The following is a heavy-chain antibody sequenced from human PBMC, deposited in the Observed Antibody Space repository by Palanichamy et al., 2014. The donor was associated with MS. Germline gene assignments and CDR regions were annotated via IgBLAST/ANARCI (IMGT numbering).Heavy chain of an antibody. D-gene: IGHD2-15*01. CDR3: ARVGCSGGSCYDV. V-gene: IGHV3-21*01. J-gene: IGHJ6*02. Sequence: EVQLVESGGGLVKPGGSLRLSCAASGFTFSSYSMNWVRQAPGKGLEWVSSISSSSSYIYYADSVKGRFTISRGNAKNSLYLQMNSLRAEDTAVYYCARVGCSGGSCYDVWGQGTTVTVSS. CDR1: GFTFSSYS. CDR2: ISSSSSYI.